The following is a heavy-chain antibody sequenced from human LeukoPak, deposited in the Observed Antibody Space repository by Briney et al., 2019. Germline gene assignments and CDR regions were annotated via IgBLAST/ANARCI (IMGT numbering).Heavy chain of an antibody. D-gene: IGHD6-19*01. CDR1: GFTFSSYA. CDR3: ANGTSSGWFNY. CDR2: ISGSGGST. V-gene: IGHV3-23*01. J-gene: IGHJ4*02. Sequence: PGWALRLSCADSGFTFSSYAMRWVRQAPGKGLEWVSAISGSGGSTYYADSMKGRFTISRDNSKNTLYLQMNSLRAEDTAVYYCANGTSSGWFNYCGQGTLVTVSS.